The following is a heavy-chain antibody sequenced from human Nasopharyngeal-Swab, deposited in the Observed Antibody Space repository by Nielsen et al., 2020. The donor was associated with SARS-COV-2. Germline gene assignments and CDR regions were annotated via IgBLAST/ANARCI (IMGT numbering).Heavy chain of an antibody. V-gene: IGHV1-2*02. D-gene: IGHD6-13*01. CDR3: ARESATYSSSWYTPKSLYYYGMDV. CDR1: GGTFSSYA. Sequence: ASVKVSCKASGGTFSSYAISWVRQAPGQGLEWMGWINPNSGGTNYAQKFQGRVTMTRDTSISTAYMELSRLRSDDTAVYYCARESATYSSSWYTPKSLYYYGMDVWGQGTTVTVSS. CDR2: INPNSGGT. J-gene: IGHJ6*02.